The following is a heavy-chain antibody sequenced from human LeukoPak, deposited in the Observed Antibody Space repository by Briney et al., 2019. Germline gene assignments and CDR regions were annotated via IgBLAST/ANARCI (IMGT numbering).Heavy chain of an antibody. V-gene: IGHV1-3*01. CDR3: ARDITIGTTRFDP. CDR2: IHAGTGNT. CDR1: GYTFISYA. Sequence: ASVKVSCKASGYTFISYAIHWVRQAPGQRLEWMGRIHAGTGNTKYSQKFQGRVTITRDTSANTVYIELSRLRPEDTAVYYCARDITIGTTRFDPWGQGTLVTVSP. D-gene: IGHD1-1*01. J-gene: IGHJ5*02.